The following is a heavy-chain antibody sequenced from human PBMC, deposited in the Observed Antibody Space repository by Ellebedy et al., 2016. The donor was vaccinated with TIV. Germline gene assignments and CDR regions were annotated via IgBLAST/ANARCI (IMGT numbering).Heavy chain of an antibody. D-gene: IGHD3-16*02. CDR1: GFTFSDYY. CDR2: ISSSSSYT. J-gene: IGHJ4*02. V-gene: IGHV3-11*06. Sequence: GESLKISCAASGFTFSDYYMSWIRQAPGKGLEWVSYISSSSSYTNYADSVKGRFTISRDNAKNSLYLQMNSLRAEDTAGYYCARGLRLGELSSSFDYWGQGTLVTVSS. CDR3: ARGLRLGELSSSFDY.